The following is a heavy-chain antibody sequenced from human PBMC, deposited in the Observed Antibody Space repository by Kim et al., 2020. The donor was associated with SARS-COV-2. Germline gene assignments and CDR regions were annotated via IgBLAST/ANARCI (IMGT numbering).Heavy chain of an antibody. D-gene: IGHD2-2*01. J-gene: IGHJ2*01. V-gene: IGHV3-23*01. CDR2: IGGGGLST. Sequence: GGSLRLSCTASGLTFNTYCMTWVRQAPGKGLEWVSSIGGGGLSTFYADSVKGRFTVSRDNSKNTLFLQMNSLEADDTAVYYCAKTPVITPGVRAVWHFDLWGRGTLVTVSS. CDR1: GLTFNTYC. CDR3: AKTPVITPGVRAVWHFDL.